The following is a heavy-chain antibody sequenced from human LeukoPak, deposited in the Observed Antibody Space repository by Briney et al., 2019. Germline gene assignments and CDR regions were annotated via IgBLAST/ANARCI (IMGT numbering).Heavy chain of an antibody. CDR3: ARLRVLGVHFDY. D-gene: IGHD3-3*02. Sequence: SETLSLTCTVSGGSISSSSYYWGWIRQPPGKGLEWIGSIYYSGSTYYNPSLKSRVTISVDTSKNQFSLKLSSVTAADTAVYYCARLRVLGVHFDYWGQGTLVSVSS. J-gene: IGHJ4*02. CDR2: IYYSGST. CDR1: GGSISSSSYY. V-gene: IGHV4-39*01.